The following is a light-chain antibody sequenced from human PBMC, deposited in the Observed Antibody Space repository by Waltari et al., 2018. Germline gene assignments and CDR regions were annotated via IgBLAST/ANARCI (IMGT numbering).Light chain of an antibody. J-gene: IGLJ3*02. CDR1: SSNIGGNV. V-gene: IGLV1-44*01. CDR3: AAWDDSLHGHWV. Sequence: QSVLTQPPSASGTPGQRVTISCTGSSSNIGGNVVNWYQQLPGKAPTRLIYRSDLRPSGVPDRFSGSKSGTSASLAISGLQSADEGDYYCAAWDDSLHGHWVFGGGTKVTVL. CDR2: RSD.